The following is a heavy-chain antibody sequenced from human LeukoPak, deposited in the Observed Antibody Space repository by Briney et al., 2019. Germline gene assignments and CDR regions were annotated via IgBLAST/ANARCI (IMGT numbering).Heavy chain of an antibody. V-gene: IGHV6-1*01. Sequence: SQTLSLTCAISGDSVSSTSAAWNWLRQSPSRGLEWLGRAYYRSKWSIEYAPSVESRITINPDASKNQFSLQLVSVTSEDTAMYYCAGGFVGGGWHAYWGQGTLVTVSS. CDR1: GDSVSSTSAA. J-gene: IGHJ4*02. CDR3: AGGFVGGGWHAY. D-gene: IGHD3-16*01. CDR2: AYYRSKWSI.